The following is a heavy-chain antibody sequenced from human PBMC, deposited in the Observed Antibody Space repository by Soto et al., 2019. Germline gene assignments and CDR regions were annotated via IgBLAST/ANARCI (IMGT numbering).Heavy chain of an antibody. CDR3: ARGRGYRNCVSV. CDR1: GFTVSSDY. J-gene: IGHJ6*02. CDR2: IYSGGTT. V-gene: IGHV3-66*01. D-gene: IGHD5-12*01. Sequence: EVQVVESGGGLVQPGGSLRLSCAASGFTVSSDYMRWVRQAPGKGLEWVSVIYSGGTTYYAESVKGRFTISRDKSKNTLYIQMKSLRAEDTAVYYCARGRGYRNCVSVWGRGTTVTVSS.